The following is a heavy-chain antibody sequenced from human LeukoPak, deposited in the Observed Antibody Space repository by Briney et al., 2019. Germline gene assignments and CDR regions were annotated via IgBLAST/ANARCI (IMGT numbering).Heavy chain of an antibody. CDR3: AKDRGWCFEY. CDR2: ISYDGSDK. V-gene: IGHV3-30*18. Sequence: GGSLRLSCAASGFSFGSSDIHWVRQAPDKGLEWVAFISYDGSDKYYADSVKGRFTVSRDNSKHTLCLQMNSLRAEDTAVYYCAKDRGWCFEYWGQGTVVAVSS. CDR1: GFSFGSSD. J-gene: IGHJ4*02. D-gene: IGHD6-19*01.